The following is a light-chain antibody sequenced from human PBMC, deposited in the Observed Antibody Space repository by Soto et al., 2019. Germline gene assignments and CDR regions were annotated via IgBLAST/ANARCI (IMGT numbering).Light chain of an antibody. V-gene: IGKV3-11*01. Sequence: EIVLTQSPATLSLSPGERATLSCRTSQTIRGLLNWYQQRPGQAPRLLIYDTSNRATEIPARFSGSGSGTDFILTISSLGPEDFGVYFCKQRHNWPITFGQGTRLDIK. CDR1: QTIRGL. CDR2: DTS. J-gene: IGKJ5*01. CDR3: KQRHNWPIT.